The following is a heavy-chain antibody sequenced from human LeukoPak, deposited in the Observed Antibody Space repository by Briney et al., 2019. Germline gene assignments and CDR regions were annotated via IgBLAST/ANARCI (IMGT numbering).Heavy chain of an antibody. CDR1: GFTFSGSA. CDR2: IRSKANSYAT. D-gene: IGHD3-10*01. Sequence: GGSLRLSCAASGFTFSGSAMHWVRQASGKGLEWVGRIRSKANSYATAYAASVKGRFTISRDDSKNTAYLQMNSLKTEDTAVYYCTRHVGFGELSGAYWGQGTLVTVSS. J-gene: IGHJ4*02. V-gene: IGHV3-73*01. CDR3: TRHVGFGELSGAY.